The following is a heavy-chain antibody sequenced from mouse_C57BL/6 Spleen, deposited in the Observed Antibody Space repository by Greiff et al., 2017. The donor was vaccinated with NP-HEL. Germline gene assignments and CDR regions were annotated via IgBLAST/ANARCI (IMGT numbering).Heavy chain of an antibody. D-gene: IGHD2-12*01. V-gene: IGHV1-53*01. CDR3: TRCSTTVRYYAMDY. Sequence: QVQLQQSGTELVKPGASVKLSCKASGYTFTSYWMHWVKQRPGPGLEWIGHITPSNGGTNYNDKFKSKATLTVDKSSSTAYMQLSSLTSGDYAVYDCTRCSTTVRYYAMDYWGQGTSVTVSS. CDR2: ITPSNGGT. CDR1: GYTFTSYW. J-gene: IGHJ4*01.